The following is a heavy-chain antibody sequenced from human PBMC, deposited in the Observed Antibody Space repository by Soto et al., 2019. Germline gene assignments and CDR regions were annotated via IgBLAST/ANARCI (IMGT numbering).Heavy chain of an antibody. CDR2: FDPEDGET. J-gene: IGHJ3*02. CDR1: GYTLTELS. CDR3: ATDCSSTSCPHLYAFDI. Sequence: VASVKVSCKVSGYTLTELSMHWVRQAPGKGLEWMGGFDPEDGETIYAQKFQGRVTMTEDTSTDTAYMELSSLRSEDTAVYYCATDCSSTSCPHLYAFDIWGQGTMVTV. D-gene: IGHD2-2*01. V-gene: IGHV1-24*01.